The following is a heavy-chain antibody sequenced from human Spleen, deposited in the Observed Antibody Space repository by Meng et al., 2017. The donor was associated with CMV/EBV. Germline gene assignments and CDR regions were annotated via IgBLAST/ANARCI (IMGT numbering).Heavy chain of an antibody. V-gene: IGHV2-5*02. Sequence: LKTLGPTLVKTTLTLTLPCTFSGFSLSTSGLGVGWIRQPPGKALEWLALIYWDDDKRYSPSLKSRLTITKDTSKNQVVLTMTNMDPVDTATYYCAHRPIAVAFDYWGQGTLVTVSS. CDR1: GFSLSTSGLG. CDR2: IYWDDDK. J-gene: IGHJ4*02. D-gene: IGHD6-19*01. CDR3: AHRPIAVAFDY.